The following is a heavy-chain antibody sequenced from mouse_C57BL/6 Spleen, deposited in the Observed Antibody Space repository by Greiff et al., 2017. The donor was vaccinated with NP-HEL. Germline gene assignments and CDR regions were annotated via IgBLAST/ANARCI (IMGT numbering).Heavy chain of an antibody. V-gene: IGHV1-15*01. CDR3: TRSGSYWFAY. D-gene: IGHD1-1*02. CDR2: IDPETGGT. CDR1: GYTFTDYE. Sequence: QVQLQQSGAELVRPGASVTLSCKASGYTFTDYEMHWVKQTPVHGLEWIGAIDPETGGTAYNQKFKGKAILTADKSSSTAYMELRSLTSEDSAVYYCTRSGSYWFAYWGQGTLVTVSA. J-gene: IGHJ3*01.